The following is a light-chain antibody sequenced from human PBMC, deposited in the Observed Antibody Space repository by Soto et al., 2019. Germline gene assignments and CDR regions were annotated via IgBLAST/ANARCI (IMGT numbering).Light chain of an antibody. J-gene: IGKJ2*02. CDR1: QSVDRY. Sequence: EVVLTQSPDTLSLSPGETATLSCRASQSVDRYVAWYQQKVGQAPRLLIYDAYTRATGVGARFTGSGSATDFSRTGTSREREDFAVYFWQQRGKWPSTFGPGTKVEMK. V-gene: IGKV3-11*01. CDR3: QQRGKWPST. CDR2: DAY.